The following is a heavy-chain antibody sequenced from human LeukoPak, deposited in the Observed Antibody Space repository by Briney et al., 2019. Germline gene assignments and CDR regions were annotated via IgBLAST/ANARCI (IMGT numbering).Heavy chain of an antibody. D-gene: IGHD3-10*01. CDR2: IYYGGST. Sequence: SETLSLTCTVSGGSISSSNFYWGWIRQPPGKGLEWIGSIYYGGSTYYNPSLKSRVTISVDTSKNQFSLKVSSVTAADTAVYYCARSYGSGSSAGYWGQGTLVTVSS. CDR1: GGSISSSNFY. V-gene: IGHV4-39*01. J-gene: IGHJ4*02. CDR3: ARSYGSGSSAGY.